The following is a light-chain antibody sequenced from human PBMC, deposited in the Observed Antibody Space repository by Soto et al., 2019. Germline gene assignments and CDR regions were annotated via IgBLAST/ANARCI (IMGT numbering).Light chain of an antibody. Sequence: QSVLTQPPSASGSPGQSVTISCTGTSSDVGGYNYVSWHQQHPGKAPKLMIYEVYQRPSGVPDRFSGSKSGNTASLTVSGLQAEDEAVYYCSSFAGTINYVVFGGGTQLTVL. CDR1: SSDVGGYNY. V-gene: IGLV2-8*01. CDR2: EVY. J-gene: IGLJ2*01. CDR3: SSFAGTINYVV.